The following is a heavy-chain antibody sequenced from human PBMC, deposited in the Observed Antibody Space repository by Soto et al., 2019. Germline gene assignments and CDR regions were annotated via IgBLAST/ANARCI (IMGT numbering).Heavy chain of an antibody. CDR2: ISYDGANK. D-gene: IGHD3-3*01. CDR1: GFTFSNHA. J-gene: IGHJ6*02. CDR3: ARDSYGVYYATAGPTY. V-gene: IGHV3-30-3*01. Sequence: GGSLRLSCAASGFTFSNHAMHWVRQAPGKGLEWVAVISYDGANKYYGDSVEGRFTISRDNSKNTLYLQMNSLRTGDTAVYYCARDSYGVYYATAGPTYWGQGTTVTVSS.